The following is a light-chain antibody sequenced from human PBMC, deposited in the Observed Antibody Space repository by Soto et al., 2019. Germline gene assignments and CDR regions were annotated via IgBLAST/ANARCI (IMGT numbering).Light chain of an antibody. CDR2: GAS. CDR3: QQYNNWPLT. CDR1: QSVSSN. Sequence: ETVWTHSQGNLSLSTVERATLSSRASQSVSSNLAWYQQQPGQAPRLLIYGASTRATGFPARFSGSGSGTEFTLTISSLQSEDFAVYYCQQYNNWPLTFGGGTKV. J-gene: IGKJ4*01. V-gene: IGKV3-15*01.